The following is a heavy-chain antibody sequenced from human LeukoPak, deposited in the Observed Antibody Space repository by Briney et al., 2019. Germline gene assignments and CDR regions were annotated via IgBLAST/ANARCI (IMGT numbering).Heavy chain of an antibody. V-gene: IGHV3-11*04. CDR3: ASEPRLLDH. J-gene: IGHJ4*02. CDR2: ISIGGTTT. CDR1: GFTFSDNC. Sequence: GGSLRLSCAASGFTFSDNCMSWIRQAPGKGLELISYISIGGTTTKYADSVEGRFTISRDNARNFLYLQMSSLRAEDTAVYFCASEPRLLDHWGQGTLVTVSS. D-gene: IGHD6-25*01.